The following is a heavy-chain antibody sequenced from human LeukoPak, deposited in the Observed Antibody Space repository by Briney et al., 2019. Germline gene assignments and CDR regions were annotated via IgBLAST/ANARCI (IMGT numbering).Heavy chain of an antibody. J-gene: IGHJ5*02. CDR2: IYYSGST. CDR1: GGSISSYY. CDR3: ARVHDFWSGRWFDP. V-gene: IGHV4-59*01. Sequence: SSETLSFTCTVSGGSISSYYWSWIRQPPGKGLEWIGYIYYSGSTNYNPSLKSRVTISVDTSKNQFSLKLSSVTAADTAVYYCARVHDFWSGRWFDPWGQGTLVTVSS. D-gene: IGHD3-3*01.